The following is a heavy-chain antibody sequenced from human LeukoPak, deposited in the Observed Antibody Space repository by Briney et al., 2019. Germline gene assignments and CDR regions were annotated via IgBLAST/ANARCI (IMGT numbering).Heavy chain of an antibody. D-gene: IGHD3-22*01. CDR1: GYSISSGYY. J-gene: IGHJ4*02. V-gene: IGHV4-38-2*02. CDR3: ARHYKYYYDSSALYYFDY. Sequence: SETLSLTCTVSGYSISSGYYWGWIRQPPGKGLEWIGSIYHSGSTYYNPSLKSRVTISVDTSKNQFSLKLSSVTAADTAVYYCARHYKYYYDSSALYYFDYWGQGTLVTVSS. CDR2: IYHSGST.